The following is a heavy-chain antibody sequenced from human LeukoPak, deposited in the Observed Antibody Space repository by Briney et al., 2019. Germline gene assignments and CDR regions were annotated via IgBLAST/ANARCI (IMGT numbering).Heavy chain of an antibody. Sequence: SETLSLTCTVSGGSISSGDYYWSWIRQPPGKGLEWIGYIYYSGSTYYNPSLKSRVTISVDTSKNQFSLKLSSVTAADTAVYYCARVVLGVVVPAAIWGDSFYYYYTDVWGKGTTVTVSS. J-gene: IGHJ6*03. CDR2: IYYSGST. CDR3: ARVVLGVVVPAAIWGDSFYYYYTDV. V-gene: IGHV4-30-4*08. CDR1: GGSISSGDYY. D-gene: IGHD2-2*02.